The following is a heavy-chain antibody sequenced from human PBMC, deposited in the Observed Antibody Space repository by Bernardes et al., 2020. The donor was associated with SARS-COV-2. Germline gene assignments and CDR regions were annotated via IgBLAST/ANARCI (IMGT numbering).Heavy chain of an antibody. CDR2: MPRDGNNK. D-gene: IGHD3-10*01. CDR3: GRDINYSPYVYYGVDV. CDR1: GFTISSYA. Sequence: GGSLRLSCAASGFTISSYAMHWVRQASDKGLEWVATMPRDGNNKEYGDSVRGRFTTSRDTSKNTLFLQMNSLRAEDTAVYFCGRDINYSPYVYYGVDVWGQGTTVIVSS. V-gene: IGHV3-30-3*01. J-gene: IGHJ6*01.